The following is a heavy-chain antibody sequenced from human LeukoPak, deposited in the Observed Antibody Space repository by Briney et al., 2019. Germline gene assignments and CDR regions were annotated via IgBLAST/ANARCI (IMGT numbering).Heavy chain of an antibody. Sequence: GASVKVSCKASGYTFTSYGISWVRQAPGQGLEWMGWISAYNGNTNYAQKLQGRVTMTTDTSTSTAYMELRSLRSDDTAVYYCAREPDSSSWHGDHDAFDIWGQGTMVSVSS. CDR3: AREPDSSSWHGDHDAFDI. CDR1: GYTFTSYG. J-gene: IGHJ3*02. D-gene: IGHD6-13*01. V-gene: IGHV1-18*01. CDR2: ISAYNGNT.